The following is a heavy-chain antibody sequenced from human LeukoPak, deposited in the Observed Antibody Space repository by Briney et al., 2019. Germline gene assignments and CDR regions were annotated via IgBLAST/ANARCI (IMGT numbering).Heavy chain of an antibody. V-gene: IGHV3-30-3*01. Sequence: PGGSLRLSRAASGVSFISYAVHWVRQPPGKGLEWVAVISYDGSITNYAVSVKGRFTISRDDSKNTLYLRMNSLSAEDTAVYYCARDAAGGGNDHWGQGTLVTVSS. J-gene: IGHJ4*02. D-gene: IGHD5-12*01. CDR1: GVSFISYA. CDR2: ISYDGSIT. CDR3: ARDAAGGGNDH.